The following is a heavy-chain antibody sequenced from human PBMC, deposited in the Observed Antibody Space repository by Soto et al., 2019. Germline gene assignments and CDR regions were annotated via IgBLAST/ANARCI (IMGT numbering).Heavy chain of an antibody. J-gene: IGHJ3*02. CDR2: IYYSGRT. V-gene: IGHV4-59*01. Sequence: QVQLPESGPGLVKPSETLSLTCTVSGGAISSYYWSWIRQPPGKGLEWIWYIYYSGRTNYKPSLKSRVTMSVDTSKNQFSLKLSSVTAADTAVYNCARDVEFGSGDAFDICGQGTMVTVSS. D-gene: IGHD3-10*01. CDR3: ARDVEFGSGDAFDI. CDR1: GGAISSYY.